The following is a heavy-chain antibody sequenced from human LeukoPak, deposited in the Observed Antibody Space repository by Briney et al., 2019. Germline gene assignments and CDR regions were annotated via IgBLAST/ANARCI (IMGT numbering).Heavy chain of an antibody. Sequence: GGSLRLSCAASGFTFSSYAMHWVRQAPGKGLEWVSVIWYDGSNKYYADSVKGRFTISRDNSRNTLYLQMNSLRAEDTAVYYCARGRGPPDAHYFDYWGQGTLVTVSS. CDR3: ARGRGPPDAHYFDY. J-gene: IGHJ4*02. CDR1: GFTFSSYA. V-gene: IGHV3-33*08. D-gene: IGHD3-10*01. CDR2: IWYDGSNK.